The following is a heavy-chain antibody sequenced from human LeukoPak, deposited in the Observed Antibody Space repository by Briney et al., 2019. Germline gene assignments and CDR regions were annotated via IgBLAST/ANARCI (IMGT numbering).Heavy chain of an antibody. CDR1: GGSISSCY. CDR3: ARGPNRYYFDY. J-gene: IGHJ4*02. Sequence: SETLSLTCTVSGGSISSCYWSWIRQPPGKGLEWTGYIYYSGRTNYNPSLKSRVTISVDTSKNQFSLKLSSVTAADTAVYYCARGPNRYYFDYRGQGTLVTVSS. CDR2: IYYSGRT. D-gene: IGHD2/OR15-2a*01. V-gene: IGHV4-59*01.